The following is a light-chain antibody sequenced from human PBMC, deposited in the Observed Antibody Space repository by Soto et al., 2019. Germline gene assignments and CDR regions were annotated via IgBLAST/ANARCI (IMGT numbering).Light chain of an antibody. CDR2: EVT. Sequence: QSALTQPASVSGSPGQSITVSCTGTSSDIGGYNYVSWYQQHPGKAPKLMVYEVTNRPSGVSDRFSGSKSGNTASLTISGLQADDEGDYYCSSYKSRSTLYVFGTGTKLTVL. J-gene: IGLJ1*01. V-gene: IGLV2-14*01. CDR1: SSDIGGYNY. CDR3: SSYKSRSTLYV.